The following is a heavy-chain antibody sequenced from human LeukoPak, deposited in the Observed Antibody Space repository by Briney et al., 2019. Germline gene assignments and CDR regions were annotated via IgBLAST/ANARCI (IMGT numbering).Heavy chain of an antibody. J-gene: IGHJ4*02. Sequence: SETLSLTCTVSGGSISNYYWSWIRQPPGKGLEWIAYINYSGNTNYNPSLKNRVTISVDTSKNQFSLKLTSVTAADTAVYYCARLNVLSGSPLHRFDHWGQGTLVTVSS. CDR3: ARLNVLSGSPLHRFDH. D-gene: IGHD6-13*01. CDR1: GGSISNYY. CDR2: INYSGNT. V-gene: IGHV4-59*08.